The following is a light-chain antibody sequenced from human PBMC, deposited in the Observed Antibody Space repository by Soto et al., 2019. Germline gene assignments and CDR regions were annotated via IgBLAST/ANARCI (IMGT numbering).Light chain of an antibody. CDR3: QQYGSSPSIT. V-gene: IGKV3-20*01. J-gene: IGKJ5*01. Sequence: IVLTQSPDTLSLSPGDRATLSXRAHRNFDGTYLTWYQQKPGQAPRLLIYGASSRATGIPDRFSGSGSGADFTLTISRLEPEDFAVYYCQQYGSSPSITFGQGTRLEIK. CDR1: RNFDGTY. CDR2: GAS.